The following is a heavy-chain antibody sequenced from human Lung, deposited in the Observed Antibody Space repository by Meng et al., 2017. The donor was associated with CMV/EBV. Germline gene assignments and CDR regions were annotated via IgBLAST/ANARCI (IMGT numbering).Heavy chain of an antibody. D-gene: IGHD3-3*01. J-gene: IGHJ6*01. CDR3: ARVDFKRIYNFWNGEGPRTYGMDV. Sequence: SLKISXAASGFSFSDYYMSWIRQAPGKGLEWVSYISSSGTTIYYADSVKGRFTISRDNAENSLYLQVNSLRAEDTAVYYCARVDFKRIYNFWNGEGPRTYGMDVWGQGTTVTVSS. CDR2: ISSSGTTI. CDR1: GFSFSDYY. V-gene: IGHV3-11*01.